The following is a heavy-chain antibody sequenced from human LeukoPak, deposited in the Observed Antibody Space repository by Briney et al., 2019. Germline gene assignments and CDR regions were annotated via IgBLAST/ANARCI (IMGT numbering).Heavy chain of an antibody. Sequence: SQTLSLTCTVSGGSISSGSYYWSWIRQPAGKGLEWIGRIYTSGSTNYNPSLKSRVTISVDTSKNQFSLKLSSVTAADTAVYYCAREGSVFSSSWYWYYYYYMDVWGKGTTVTISS. D-gene: IGHD6-13*01. CDR1: GGSISSGSYY. CDR2: IYTSGST. V-gene: IGHV4-61*02. J-gene: IGHJ6*03. CDR3: AREGSVFSSSWYWYYYYYMDV.